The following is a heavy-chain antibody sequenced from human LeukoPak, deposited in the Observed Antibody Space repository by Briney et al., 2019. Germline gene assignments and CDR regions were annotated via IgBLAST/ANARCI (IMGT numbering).Heavy chain of an antibody. Sequence: GGSLRLSCAASGFTFSSYAMSWVRQAPGKGLEWVSAISGSGGSTYYADSVKGRFTISRDNSKNTLYLQMSSLRAEDTAVYYCAKVGSMGFGELALDYWGQGTLVTVSS. J-gene: IGHJ4*02. CDR3: AKVGSMGFGELALDY. V-gene: IGHV3-23*01. CDR1: GFTFSSYA. D-gene: IGHD3-10*01. CDR2: ISGSGGST.